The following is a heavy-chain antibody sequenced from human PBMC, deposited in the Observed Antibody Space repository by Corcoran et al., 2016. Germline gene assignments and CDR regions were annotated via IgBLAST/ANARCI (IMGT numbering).Heavy chain of an antibody. Sequence: EVQLVESGGGLIQPGGSLRLSCAASGFTVSSNYMSWVRQAPGKGLEWVSVIYSGGSTYYADSVKGRFTISRDNSKNTLYLQMNSLRAEDTAVYYCARGKFTIFGVVTYYYGMDVWGQGTTVTVSS. CDR3: ARGKFTIFGVVTYYYGMDV. J-gene: IGHJ6*02. D-gene: IGHD3-3*01. CDR1: GFTVSSNY. CDR2: IYSGGST. V-gene: IGHV3-53*01.